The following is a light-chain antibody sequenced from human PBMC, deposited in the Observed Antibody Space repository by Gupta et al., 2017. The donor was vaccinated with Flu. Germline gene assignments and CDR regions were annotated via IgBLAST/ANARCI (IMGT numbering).Light chain of an antibody. CDR2: DVT. V-gene: IGLV2-14*01. J-gene: IGLJ1*01. CDR1: SSDVGRSDS. CDR3: SSYTSGSTFYV. Sequence: QSALTQPASVSGSPGPPITISCSGTSSDVGRSDSVSWYQQHPDKAPKLIIFDVTNRPSEVSSRFSGSKSGNTASLTISGLQAEDETDYYCSSYTSGSTFYVFGTGTKVTVL.